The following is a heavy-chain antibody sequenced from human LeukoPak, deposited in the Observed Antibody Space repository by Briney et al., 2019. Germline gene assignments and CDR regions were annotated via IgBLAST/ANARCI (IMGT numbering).Heavy chain of an antibody. CDR1: GGSISSSNW. CDR3: ARDGPLDTGGNWFDP. Sequence: PSGTLSLTCAVSGGSISSSNWWSWVRQPPGKGLEWIGEIYHSGSTNYNPSLKSRVTISVDKSKNQFSLKLSSVTAADTAVYYCARDGPLDTGGNWFDPWGQGTLVTVSS. J-gene: IGHJ5*02. D-gene: IGHD5-18*01. CDR2: IYHSGST. V-gene: IGHV4-4*02.